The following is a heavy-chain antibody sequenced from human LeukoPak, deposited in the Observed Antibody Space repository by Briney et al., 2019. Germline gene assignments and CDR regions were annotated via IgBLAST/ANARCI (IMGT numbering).Heavy chain of an antibody. D-gene: IGHD6-25*01. CDR1: GCSFAHN. CDR2: INPKNGGT. Sequence: ASVKVSCKASGCSFAHNIHWVRQAPGPGHECMGWINPKNGGTKYAQNFQGRVTMTRDTSISTVYMELSSLGSDDTAVYYCVVSIQAAAIPAFDSWGQGTLVTVSS. CDR3: VVSIQAAAIPAFDS. J-gene: IGHJ4*02. V-gene: IGHV1-2*02.